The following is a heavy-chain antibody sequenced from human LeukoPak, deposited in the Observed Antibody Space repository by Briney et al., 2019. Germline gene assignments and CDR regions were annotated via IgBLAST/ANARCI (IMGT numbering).Heavy chain of an antibody. CDR3: ARGGFCSGADCRGSFDY. CDR2: INNDGSTT. Sequence: PGGSLRLSCAASGFTFINYWMHWVRQAPGEGLVWVSHINNDGSTTTYADSVKGRFTSPRDNAKNTLYLHVNSLRAEDTAVYYCARGGFCSGADCRGSFDYWGQGSLVTVSS. J-gene: IGHJ4*02. D-gene: IGHD2-15*01. CDR1: GFTFINYW. V-gene: IGHV3-74*01.